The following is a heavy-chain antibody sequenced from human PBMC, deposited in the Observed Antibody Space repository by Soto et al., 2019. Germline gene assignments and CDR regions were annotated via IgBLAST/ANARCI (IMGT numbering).Heavy chain of an antibody. CDR3: ATSWGQD. J-gene: IGHJ4*02. Sequence: QLQLQESGPGLVKPSETLSLTCTVSGGSISSSSYYWGWIRQPPGKGLEWIGRIYHSGSTYYNPSLKSRVTISVDTSKNQFSLKLSSVTVADTAVYYCATSWGQDWGQGTLVTVSS. CDR1: GGSISSSSYY. D-gene: IGHD3-16*01. V-gene: IGHV4-39*01. CDR2: IYHSGST.